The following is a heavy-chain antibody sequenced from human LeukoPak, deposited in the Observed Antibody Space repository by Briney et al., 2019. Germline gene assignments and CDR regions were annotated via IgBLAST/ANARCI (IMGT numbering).Heavy chain of an antibody. J-gene: IGHJ6*02. CDR3: AKDIRAAMVSFFVYYYYGMDV. D-gene: IGHD5-18*01. CDR1: GFTFSSYG. CDR2: ISYDGSNK. Sequence: GRSLRLSCAASGFTFSSYGMHWVRQAPGKGLEWVAVISYDGSNKYYADSVKGRFTISRDSSKNTLYLQMNSLRAEDTAVYYCAKDIRAAMVSFFVYYYYGMDVWGQGTTVTVSS. V-gene: IGHV3-30*18.